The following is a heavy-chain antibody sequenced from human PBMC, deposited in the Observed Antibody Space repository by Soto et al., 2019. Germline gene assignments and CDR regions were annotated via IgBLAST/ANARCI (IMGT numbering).Heavy chain of an antibody. CDR3: ARGPRAPPPHGYGMDV. CDR1: GFTFSSHV. CDR2: ISGGGGTT. Sequence: EVQLLESGGGLVQPGGSLRLSCAASGFTFSSHVMNWVRQAPGKGLEWVAAISGGGGTTFYGDSVEGRFTMSRDNSKNKLFLKMNSLRAEDTAVYYCARGPRAPPPHGYGMDVWGQGTTVNVSS. J-gene: IGHJ6*02. V-gene: IGHV3-23*01.